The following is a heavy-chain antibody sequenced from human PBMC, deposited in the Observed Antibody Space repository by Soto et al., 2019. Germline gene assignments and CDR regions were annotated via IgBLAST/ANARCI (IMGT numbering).Heavy chain of an antibody. Sequence: QVQLQESGPRVVQPSGSLSLSCTFSSGSMNDYSLTWIRQAAGKGLECIGGIFTSGGTNYNPYLSRRVTMSVETSGTRFSLRLTSGTAADTAVYYCARLKGDGFDIWGRGTQVTVSS. CDR3: ARLKGDGFDI. D-gene: IGHD3-16*01. J-gene: IGHJ4*03. V-gene: IGHV4-4*07. CDR2: IFTSGGT. CDR1: SGSMNDYS.